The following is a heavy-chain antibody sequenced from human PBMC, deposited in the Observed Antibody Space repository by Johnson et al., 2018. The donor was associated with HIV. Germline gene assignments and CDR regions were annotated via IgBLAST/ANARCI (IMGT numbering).Heavy chain of an antibody. CDR2: IYSGGST. Sequence: VQLVESGGGLIQPGGSLRLSCAASGFTVSSNYMSWVRQAPGKGLEWVSVIYSGGSTYYADSVKGRFTISRDNSKNTLYLQMNSRRAEDTAVYYCAGDMCSGGSCYAFDIWGQGTMVTVSS. J-gene: IGHJ3*02. CDR3: AGDMCSGGSCYAFDI. D-gene: IGHD2-15*01. CDR1: GFTVSSNY. V-gene: IGHV3-53*01.